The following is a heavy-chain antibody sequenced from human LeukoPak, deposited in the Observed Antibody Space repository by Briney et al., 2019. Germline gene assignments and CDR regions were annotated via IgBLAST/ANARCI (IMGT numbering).Heavy chain of an antibody. CDR2: ISAYNGNT. Sequence: ASVKVSCKASGYTFTSYGISWVRQAPGQGPEWMGWISAYNGNTNYAQKLQGRVTMTTDTSTSTAYMELRSLRSDDTAVYYCARVEQWPRGHTPDFDYWGQGTLVTVSS. CDR1: GYTFTSYG. J-gene: IGHJ4*02. D-gene: IGHD6-19*01. V-gene: IGHV1-18*01. CDR3: ARVEQWPRGHTPDFDY.